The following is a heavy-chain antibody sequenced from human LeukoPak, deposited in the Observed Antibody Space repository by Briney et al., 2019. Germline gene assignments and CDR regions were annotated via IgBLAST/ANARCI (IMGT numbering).Heavy chain of an antibody. Sequence: GGSLRLSCAASGFTFSSYSMNWVRQAPGKGLEWVSYISSSSSTIYYADSVKGRFTISRDNAKNSLYLQMNSLRAEDTAVYYCARDLAPYGDLRLDPWGQGTLVTVSS. D-gene: IGHD4-17*01. J-gene: IGHJ5*02. CDR3: ARDLAPYGDLRLDP. CDR2: ISSSSSTI. V-gene: IGHV3-48*01. CDR1: GFTFSSYS.